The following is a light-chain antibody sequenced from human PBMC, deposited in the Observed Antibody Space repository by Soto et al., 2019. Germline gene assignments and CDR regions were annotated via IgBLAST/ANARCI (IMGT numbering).Light chain of an antibody. J-gene: IGKJ5*01. V-gene: IGKV1-9*01. Sequence: QLTQSPSSLSPSVRHRVTITCRASQGISSYLAWYQQKPGKAPKLLIYAASTLQSGVPSRFSGSGSGTDFTLTISSLQPEEFATYYCQQLNSYPITFGQGTRLEIK. CDR2: AAS. CDR3: QQLNSYPIT. CDR1: QGISSY.